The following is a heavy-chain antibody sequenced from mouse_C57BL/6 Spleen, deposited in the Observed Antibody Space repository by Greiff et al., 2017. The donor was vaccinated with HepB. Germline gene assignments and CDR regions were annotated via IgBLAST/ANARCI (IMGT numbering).Heavy chain of an antibody. Sequence: QVQLKQSGPELVKPGASVKISCKASGYAFSSSWMNWVKQRPGKGLEWIGRIYPGDGDTNYNGKFKGKATLTADKSSSTAYMQLSSLTSEDSAVYFCAREDYSNPWFAYWGQGTLVTVSA. CDR1: GYAFSSSW. J-gene: IGHJ3*01. V-gene: IGHV1-82*01. CDR2: IYPGDGDT. CDR3: AREDYSNPWFAY. D-gene: IGHD2-5*01.